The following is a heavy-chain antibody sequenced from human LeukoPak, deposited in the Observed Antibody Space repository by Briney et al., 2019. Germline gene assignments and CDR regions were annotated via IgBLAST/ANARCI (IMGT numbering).Heavy chain of an antibody. CDR1: GYTFTSYG. CDR2: XXAYNGNT. J-gene: IGHJ4*02. V-gene: IGHV1-18*01. CDR3: ARKYCSSTSCSDELDDY. Sequence: ASVKVSCKASGYTFTSYGISWVRQAPGQGLEXXXXXXAYNGNTNYAQKLQGRVTMTTDTSTSTAYMELRSLGSDDTAVYYCARKYCSSTSCSDELDDYWGQGTLVTVSS. D-gene: IGHD2-2*01.